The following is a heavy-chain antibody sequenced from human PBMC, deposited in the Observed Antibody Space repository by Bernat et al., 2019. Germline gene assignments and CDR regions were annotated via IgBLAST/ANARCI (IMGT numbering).Heavy chain of an antibody. CDR2: INGGNGNT. D-gene: IGHD3-16*01. CDR1: GYTFTSYS. Sequence: QVQLVQSGAEVKKPGASVKVSCKASGYTFTSYSMHWVRQAPGQRLGWMGWINGGNGNTKYSQKFQGRVTITRDTTARTAYMELSSLRSEDTAVYYCARVLSLGVWGGFDPWGQGTLVTVSS. CDR3: ARVLSLGVWGGFDP. J-gene: IGHJ5*02. V-gene: IGHV1-3*01.